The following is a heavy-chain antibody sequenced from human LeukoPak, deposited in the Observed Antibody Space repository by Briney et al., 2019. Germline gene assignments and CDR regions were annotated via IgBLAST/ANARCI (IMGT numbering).Heavy chain of an antibody. V-gene: IGHV3-7*01. Sequence: GGSLRLSCAASGFTFTNFWMNWVRQAPGKGLQWVANIKPDGSETHYVDSVKGRFTISRDNAKNSLCLQMNSLRAEDTAVYYCPREYSGSYDLDVWGQGTTVTVFS. CDR3: PREYSGSYDLDV. CDR2: IKPDGSET. J-gene: IGHJ6*02. D-gene: IGHD2-15*01. CDR1: GFTFTNFW.